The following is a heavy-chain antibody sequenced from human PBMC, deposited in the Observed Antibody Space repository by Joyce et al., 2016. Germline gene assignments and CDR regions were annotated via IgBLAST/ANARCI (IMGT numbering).Heavy chain of an antibody. CDR1: GGSISSSSYS. V-gene: IGHV4-39*07. CDR2: IYYRGSI. D-gene: IGHD5-12*01. CDR3: ARNREDVVAIDY. J-gene: IGHJ4*02. Sequence: QLQLQESGPGLVKPSETLSLTCTVSGGSISSSSYSWGWIRQPPGKGLGWIGSIYYRGSIYYNPSLKSRVTISVDTSKNQFSLKLSSVTAADTAVYYCARNREDVVAIDYWGQGTLVTVSS.